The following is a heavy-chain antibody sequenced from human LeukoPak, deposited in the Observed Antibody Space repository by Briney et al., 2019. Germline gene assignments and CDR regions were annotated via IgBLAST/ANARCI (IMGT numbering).Heavy chain of an antibody. J-gene: IGHJ4*02. Sequence: GASVKVSCKASGGTFSSYAISWVRQAPGQGLEWMGGIIPIFGTANYAQKFQGRVTMTRDTSTSTVYMELSSLRSEDTAVYYCARASDFGVVIMKNYYFDYWGQGTLVTVSS. CDR1: GGTFSSYA. V-gene: IGHV1-69*05. D-gene: IGHD3-3*01. CDR3: ARASDFGVVIMKNYYFDY. CDR2: IIPIFGTA.